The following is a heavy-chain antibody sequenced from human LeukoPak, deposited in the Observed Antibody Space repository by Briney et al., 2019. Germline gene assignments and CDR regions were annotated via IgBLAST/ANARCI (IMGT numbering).Heavy chain of an antibody. CDR3: ARDLAQIFMVRAHYYYYYGMDV. CDR1: GYTFTSYY. CDR2: INPSGGST. V-gene: IGHV1-46*01. Sequence: GASVKVSCKASGYTFTSYYMHWVRQAPGQGLEWMGIINPSGGSTSYAQKFQGRVTMTRDTSTSTVYMELSSLRSEDTAVYYCARDLAQIFMVRAHYYYYYGMDVWGQGTTVTVSS. D-gene: IGHD3-10*01. J-gene: IGHJ6*02.